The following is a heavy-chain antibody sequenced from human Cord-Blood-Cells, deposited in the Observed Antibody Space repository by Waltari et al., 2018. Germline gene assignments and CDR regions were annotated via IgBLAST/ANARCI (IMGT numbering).Heavy chain of an antibody. CDR2: IIPIFGTA. V-gene: IGHV1-69*06. D-gene: IGHD5-12*01. CDR3: ARSFSGIVATIGELDY. Sequence: QVQLVQSGAEVKKPGSSVKVSCKASGGTFSSYALSWVRQAPGQGLEWMGGIIPIFGTANYAQKFQGRVTITADKSTSTAYMELSSLRSEDTAVYYCARSFSGIVATIGELDYCGQGTLVTVSS. CDR1: GGTFSSYA. J-gene: IGHJ4*02.